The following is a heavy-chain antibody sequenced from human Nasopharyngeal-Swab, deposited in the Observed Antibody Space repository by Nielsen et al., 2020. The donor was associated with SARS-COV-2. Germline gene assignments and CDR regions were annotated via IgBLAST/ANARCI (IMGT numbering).Heavy chain of an antibody. Sequence: ASVKVSCKASGYTFTTYAMNWVRQAPGQGLEWMGGFDPEDGETIYAQKFQGRVTMTEDTSTDTAYMELSSLRSEDTAVYYCATGTAGRGFDYWGQGTLVTVSS. CDR3: ATGTAGRGFDY. V-gene: IGHV1-24*01. CDR2: FDPEDGET. J-gene: IGHJ4*02. CDR1: GYTFTTYA. D-gene: IGHD3-10*01.